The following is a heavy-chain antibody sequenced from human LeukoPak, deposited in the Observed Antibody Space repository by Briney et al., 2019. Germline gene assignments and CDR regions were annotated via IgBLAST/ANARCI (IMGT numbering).Heavy chain of an antibody. J-gene: IGHJ4*02. CDR2: IWYDGSNK. V-gene: IGHV3-33*01. Sequence: PGRSLRLSCAASGFTFSSYGMHWVRQARGKGLEWVAVIWYDGSNKYYADSVKGRFTISRDNSKNTLYLQMNSLRAEDTAVYYCARDPLCYDSSGSPFDYWGQGTLVTVSS. CDR3: ARDPLCYDSSGSPFDY. D-gene: IGHD3-22*01. CDR1: GFTFSSYG.